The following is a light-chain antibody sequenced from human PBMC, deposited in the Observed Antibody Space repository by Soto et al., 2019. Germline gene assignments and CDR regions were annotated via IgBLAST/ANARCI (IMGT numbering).Light chain of an antibody. CDR2: WAS. V-gene: IGKV4-1*01. CDR1: QSLLFSSNNKNY. J-gene: IGKJ4*01. Sequence: DIVVIQSPDSLAVSLGERATINCKSSQSLLFSSNNKNYLAWYQQKPGQPPKLLIYWASTRESGVPDRFSGSGYETDFTLTISSLQAEDVAIYYRQQYYSRPPGLTFGGGTKVEIK. CDR3: QQYYSRPPGLT.